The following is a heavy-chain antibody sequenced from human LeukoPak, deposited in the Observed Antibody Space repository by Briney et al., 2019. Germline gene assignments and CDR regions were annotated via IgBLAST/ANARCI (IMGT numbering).Heavy chain of an antibody. Sequence: GGSLRLSCAASGFTFSSYSMNWVRQAPGKGLEWVSSISSSSSYTYYADSVKGRFTISRDNAKNSLYLQMNSLRAEDTAVYYCARDYIPQRGGWVLYYWGQGTLVTVSS. CDR2: ISSSSSYT. J-gene: IGHJ4*02. CDR1: GFTFSSYS. CDR3: ARDYIPQRGGWVLYY. V-gene: IGHV3-21*01. D-gene: IGHD2-21*01.